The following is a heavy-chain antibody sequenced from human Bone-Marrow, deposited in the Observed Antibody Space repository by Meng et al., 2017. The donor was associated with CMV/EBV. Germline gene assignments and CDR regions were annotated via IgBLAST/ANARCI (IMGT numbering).Heavy chain of an antibody. Sequence: ASVKVSCKASGYTFTGYYIHWVRQAPGQGLEWMGWINPNSGGTHYAQKFQGRVTMTRDTSISTVYMELSRLRSDDTAVYYCARDGPYSGSYGGIGYFYYGMDVWGQGTTVTVSS. D-gene: IGHD1-26*01. CDR2: INPNSGGT. V-gene: IGHV1-2*02. J-gene: IGHJ6*02. CDR3: ARDGPYSGSYGGIGYFYYGMDV. CDR1: GYTFTGYY.